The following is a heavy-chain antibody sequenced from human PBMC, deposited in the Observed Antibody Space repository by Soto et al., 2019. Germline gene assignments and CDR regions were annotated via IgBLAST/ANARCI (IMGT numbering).Heavy chain of an antibody. CDR1: GGSISIGDYY. J-gene: IGHJ4*02. Sequence: SEPLSLTCTVSGGSISIGDYYWSWIRQPPGKGLEWIGYIYYSGSTYYNPSLKSRVTISVDTSKNQFSLKLSSVTAADTAVYYCARATSDSRYNWKLDYWGQGTLVTVSS. D-gene: IGHD1-20*01. CDR2: IYYSGST. V-gene: IGHV4-30-4*01. CDR3: ARATSDSRYNWKLDY.